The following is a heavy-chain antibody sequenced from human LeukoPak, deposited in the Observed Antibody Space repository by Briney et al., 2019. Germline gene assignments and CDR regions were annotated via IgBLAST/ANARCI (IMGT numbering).Heavy chain of an antibody. J-gene: IGHJ4*02. D-gene: IGHD6-13*01. Sequence: GGSLRLSCAASGFTVSSNYMSWVRQAPGKGLEWVSVIYSGGSTYHADSVKGRFTISRDNSKNTLYLQMNSLRAEDTAVYYCASANSSSWPHEYDYWGQGTLVTVSS. V-gene: IGHV3-53*01. CDR3: ASANSSSWPHEYDY. CDR1: GFTVSSNY. CDR2: IYSGGST.